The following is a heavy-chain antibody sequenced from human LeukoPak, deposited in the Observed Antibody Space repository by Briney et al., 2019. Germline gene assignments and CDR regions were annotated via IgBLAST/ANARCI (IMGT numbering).Heavy chain of an antibody. CDR3: ARDSHGDYGYYYYMDV. D-gene: IGHD4-17*01. V-gene: IGHV4-4*07. CDR1: GASFSDYY. Sequence: PSETLSLTCTASGASFSDYYWNWIRQPAGKGLEWIGHIYTSGSSNYNPSLKSRVTMSIDTSKNQFSLNLSSMTAADTAVYYCARDSHGDYGYYYYMDVWGKGTTVTVSS. J-gene: IGHJ6*03. CDR2: IYTSGSS.